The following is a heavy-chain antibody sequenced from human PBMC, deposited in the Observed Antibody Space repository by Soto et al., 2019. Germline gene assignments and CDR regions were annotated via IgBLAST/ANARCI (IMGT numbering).Heavy chain of an antibody. CDR3: ARDGSGYDFWSGPYFFDY. CDR1: GGSISTYY. V-gene: IGHV4-59*01. D-gene: IGHD3-3*01. CDR2: IYYNGRT. J-gene: IGHJ4*02. Sequence: SETLSLTCTISGGSISTYYWSWIRQPPGKGLEWIGYIYYNGRTNYNPSLESRVTISLDTSKSQFSPKLGSVSAADTAVYYCARDGSGYDFWSGPYFFDYWGPGTLVTVSS.